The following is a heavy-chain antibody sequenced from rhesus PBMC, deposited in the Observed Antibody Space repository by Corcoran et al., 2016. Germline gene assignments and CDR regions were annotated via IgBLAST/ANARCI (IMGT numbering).Heavy chain of an antibody. D-gene: IGHD6-25*01. CDR2: ISNGGGST. J-gene: IGHJ4*01. CDR1: GFTFSSYG. Sequence: EVQLVESGGGLVQPGGSLRLSCAASGFTFSSYGMSWVRQAPGKGLEWVSDISNGGGSTYYADSVKGRFTIARDNSKNTLSLQMNSLRAEDTAVYYCARLYSGSWNVLDYWGQGVLVTVSS. V-gene: IGHV3S5*01. CDR3: ARLYSGSWNVLDY.